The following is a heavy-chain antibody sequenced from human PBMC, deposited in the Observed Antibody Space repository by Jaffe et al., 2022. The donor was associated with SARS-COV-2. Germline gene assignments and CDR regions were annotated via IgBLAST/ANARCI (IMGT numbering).Heavy chain of an antibody. D-gene: IGHD4-17*01. CDR1: GFTFSNYG. Sequence: EVQLLESGGGLVEPGGSLRLSCAASGFTFSNYGMSWVRQAPGKGLEWVSGLSRSGESTYYADSVKGRFAISRDNSKNTLYLQMNSLRAEDTAIYYCAKRTTVTDADYFDCWGQGTLVTVSS. CDR2: LSRSGEST. V-gene: IGHV3-23*01. CDR3: AKRTTVTDADYFDC. J-gene: IGHJ4*02.